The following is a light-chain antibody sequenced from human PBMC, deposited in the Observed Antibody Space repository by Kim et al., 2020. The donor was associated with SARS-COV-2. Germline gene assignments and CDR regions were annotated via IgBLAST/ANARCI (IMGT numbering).Light chain of an antibody. CDR3: QRYNSARRS. CDR1: QGISEH. J-gene: IGKJ4*01. V-gene: IGKV1-27*01. CDR2: GAS. Sequence: DIQMTQSPSFLSASVGDRVSITCRASQGISEHLAWYQQKPGKVPKLLIYGASTLQSGVPSRFSGRGYGTDFTLTISSLQPEDVGSYYCQRYNSARRSFGGGTKVDIK.